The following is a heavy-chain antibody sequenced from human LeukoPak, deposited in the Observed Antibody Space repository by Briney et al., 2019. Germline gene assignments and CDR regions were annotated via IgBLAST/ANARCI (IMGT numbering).Heavy chain of an antibody. Sequence: GGSLRLSCAASGFTFSSYAMSWVRQAPGKGLEWVSAISGSGGSTYYADSVKGRFTISGDNSKNTLYLQMNSLRAEDTAVYYCAKDPSWDTAMVRYYYYGMDVWGQGTTVTVSS. J-gene: IGHJ6*02. CDR1: GFTFSSYA. V-gene: IGHV3-23*01. D-gene: IGHD5-18*01. CDR3: AKDPSWDTAMVRYYYYGMDV. CDR2: ISGSGGST.